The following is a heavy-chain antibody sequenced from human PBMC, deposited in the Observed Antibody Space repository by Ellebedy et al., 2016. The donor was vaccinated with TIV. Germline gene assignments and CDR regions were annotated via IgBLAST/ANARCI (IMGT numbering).Heavy chain of an antibody. CDR1: GFTFSNYG. Sequence: GGSLRLSXAASGFTFSNYGMHWVRQAPGKGLEWVAVISSDGNNKYYRDSVKGRFTISKDNSQSTLFLQMTSLRDEDTAVYYCAKDSEAYYGDYSKGPSNWGQGTLVTVSS. CDR2: ISSDGNNK. V-gene: IGHV3-30*18. D-gene: IGHD4-17*01. J-gene: IGHJ4*02. CDR3: AKDSEAYYGDYSKGPSN.